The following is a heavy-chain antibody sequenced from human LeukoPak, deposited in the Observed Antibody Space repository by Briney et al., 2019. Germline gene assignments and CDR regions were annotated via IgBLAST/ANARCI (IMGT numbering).Heavy chain of an antibody. CDR2: IYPGDSDT. J-gene: IGHJ4*02. D-gene: IGHD6-13*01. CDR3: ARLSSIAASGGGDY. Sequence: GGTLQICCQGSGSRFTSYWIGGGRQVTGKGGGGRAIIYPGDSDTRYSPSFQAQVTISADKSISTAYLQWSSLKASDTAMYYCARLSSIAASGGGDYWGQGTLVTVSS. V-gene: IGHV5-51*01. CDR1: GSRFTSYW.